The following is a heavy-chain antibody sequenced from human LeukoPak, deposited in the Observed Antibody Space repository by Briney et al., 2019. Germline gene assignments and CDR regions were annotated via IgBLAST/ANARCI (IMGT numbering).Heavy chain of an antibody. CDR1: GFTFSSYS. Sequence: GGSLRLSCAASGFTFSSYSMNWVRQAPGKGLEWVAIVWYDGNNKYYADSVKGRFTVSRDNSKDTVSLQLNSLRAEDTAVYYCASGSGAAAGAFDYWGQGTLVTVPS. CDR2: VWYDGNNK. D-gene: IGHD6-13*01. CDR3: ASGSGAAAGAFDY. V-gene: IGHV3-33*08. J-gene: IGHJ4*02.